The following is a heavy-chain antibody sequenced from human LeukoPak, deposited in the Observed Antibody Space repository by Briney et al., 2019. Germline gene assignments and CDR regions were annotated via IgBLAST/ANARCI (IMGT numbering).Heavy chain of an antibody. CDR3: ARDAGWSYGYGEEGLLDY. D-gene: IGHD5-18*01. Sequence: PSETLSLTCTVSGGSISSSSYYWGWIRQPPGKGLEWIGSIYYSGSTYYNPSLMSRVTISVDTSKNQFSLKLSSVTAADTAVYYCARDAGWSYGYGEEGLLDYWGQGTLVTVSS. CDR2: IYYSGST. CDR1: GGSISSSSYY. J-gene: IGHJ4*02. V-gene: IGHV4-39*07.